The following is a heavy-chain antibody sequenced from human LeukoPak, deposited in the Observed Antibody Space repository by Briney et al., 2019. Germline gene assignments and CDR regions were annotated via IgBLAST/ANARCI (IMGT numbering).Heavy chain of an antibody. CDR1: GFTFSSYA. J-gene: IGHJ6*02. CDR3: AREIKLRDFWSGYYTDYYYYYGMDV. Sequence: PTGGSLRLSCAASGFTFSSYAMHWVRQAPGKGLEWVAVISYDGSNKYYADSVKGRFTISRDNSKNTLYLQMNSLRAEDTAVYYCAREIKLRDFWSGYYTDYYYYYGMDVWGQGTTVTVSS. D-gene: IGHD3-3*01. V-gene: IGHV3-30-3*01. CDR2: ISYDGSNK.